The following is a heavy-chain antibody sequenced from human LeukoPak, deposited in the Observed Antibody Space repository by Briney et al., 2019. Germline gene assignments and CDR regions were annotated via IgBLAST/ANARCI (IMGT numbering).Heavy chain of an antibody. J-gene: IGHJ6*02. CDR3: AATLRVVITRLYYYYGMDV. D-gene: IGHD3-22*01. CDR1: GYIFMSYA. Sequence: GASVKVSCKASGYIFMSYAMHWVRQAPGQKFEWMGWILPDTGNTQYSQKFQGRVAFTSDTSASTAYMELSSLRSEDTAVYYCAATLRVVITRLYYYYGMDVWGQGTTVTVSS. CDR2: ILPDTGNT. V-gene: IGHV1-3*01.